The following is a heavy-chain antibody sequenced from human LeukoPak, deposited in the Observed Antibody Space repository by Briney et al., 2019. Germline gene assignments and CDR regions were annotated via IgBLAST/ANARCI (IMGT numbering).Heavy chain of an antibody. D-gene: IGHD5-24*01. J-gene: IGHJ4*02. CDR1: GFTFSNYV. V-gene: IGHV3-23*01. CDR2: IRGDDGST. CDR3: AKGRGSDRDGYNFSGFRSAMPFPDY. Sequence: PGGSLRLSCAASGFTFSNYVMTWVRQAPGKGLEWVSAIRGDDGSTYYADSVKGRFTISRDNSKSTLYLQMNSLRAEDTALYYCAKGRGSDRDGYNFSGFRSAMPFPDYWGQGTLVTVSS.